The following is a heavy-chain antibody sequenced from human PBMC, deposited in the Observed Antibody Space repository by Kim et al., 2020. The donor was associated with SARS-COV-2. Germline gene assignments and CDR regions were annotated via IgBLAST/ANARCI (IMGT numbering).Heavy chain of an antibody. CDR3: AREGSDLLWPYGMGV. D-gene: IGHD3-10*01. CDR2: IYYSGST. CDR1: GGSISSYY. V-gene: IGHV4-59*01. J-gene: IGHJ6*02. Sequence: SETLSLTCTVSGGSISSYYWSWIRQPPGKGLEWIGYIYYSGSTNYNPSLKSRVTISVDTSKNQFSLKLSSVTAADTAVYYCAREGSDLLWPYGMGVWGQG.